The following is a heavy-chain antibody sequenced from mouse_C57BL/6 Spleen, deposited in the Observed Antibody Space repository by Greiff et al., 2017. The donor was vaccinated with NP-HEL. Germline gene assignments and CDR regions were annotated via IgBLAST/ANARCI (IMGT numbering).Heavy chain of an antibody. V-gene: IGHV10-1*01. J-gene: IGHJ1*03. CDR2: IRSKTNNHAT. Sequence: EVQLVESGGGLVQPKGSLKLSCAASGFSFNTYAMNWVRQAPGKGLEWVARIRSKTNNHATYYADSVKDRFTISRDDSESMHYLQMNNMKTEDTAMYYCVRQGYGSSYGYCDVWGTGTTVTVSS. CDR3: VRQGYGSSYGYCDV. D-gene: IGHD1-1*01. CDR1: GFSFNTYA.